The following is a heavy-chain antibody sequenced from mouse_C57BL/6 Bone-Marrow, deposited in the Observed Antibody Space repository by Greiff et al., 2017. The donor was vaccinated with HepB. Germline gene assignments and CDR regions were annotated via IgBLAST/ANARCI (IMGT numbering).Heavy chain of an antibody. CDR2: IWSGGST. Sequence: VQRVESGPGLVQPSQSLSITCTVSGFSFTSYGVHWVRQSPGKGLEWLGVIWSGGSTNYNAAFISRLSISKDNSKNQVFFQMNSQQTDDTTIYYCARSHYYAMDYWGQGTSVTVSS. CDR3: ARSHYYAMDY. J-gene: IGHJ4*01. V-gene: IGHV2-2*01. CDR1: GFSFTSYG.